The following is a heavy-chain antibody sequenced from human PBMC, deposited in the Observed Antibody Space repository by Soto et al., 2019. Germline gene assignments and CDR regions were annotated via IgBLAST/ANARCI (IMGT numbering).Heavy chain of an antibody. CDR1: GFTFASYA. V-gene: IGHV3-23*01. J-gene: IGHJ4*02. Sequence: EVQLLESGGGLVQPGGSLRLSRAASGFTFASYAMNWVRQAPGKGLEWVSVISGSGSSTYYADSVKGRFTISRDNSKNTLYLQMNSLRAEDTAVYYCAKRATGTYFDYWGQGTLVTVSS. CDR2: ISGSGSST. CDR3: AKRATGTYFDY. D-gene: IGHD1-1*01.